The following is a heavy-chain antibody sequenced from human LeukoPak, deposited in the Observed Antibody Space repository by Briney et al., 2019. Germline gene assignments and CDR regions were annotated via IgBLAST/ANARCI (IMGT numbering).Heavy chain of an antibody. D-gene: IGHD3-10*01. CDR2: IYHSGST. Sequence: SETLSLTCTVSGGSISSSTYSWSWIRQPPGKGLEWIGYIYHSGSTYYNPSLKSRVTISVGRSKNQFSLKLSSVTAADTAVYYCARSITYYYGSGSYDNWFDPWGQGTLVTVSS. J-gene: IGHJ5*02. V-gene: IGHV4-30-2*01. CDR1: GGSISSSTYS. CDR3: ARSITYYYGSGSYDNWFDP.